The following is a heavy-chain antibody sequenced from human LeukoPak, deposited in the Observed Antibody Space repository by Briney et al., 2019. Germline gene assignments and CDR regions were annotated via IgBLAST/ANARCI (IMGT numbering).Heavy chain of an antibody. J-gene: IGHJ4*02. V-gene: IGHV1-18*01. CDR2: ISAYNGNT. D-gene: IGHD3-22*01. Sequence: ASVKVSCKVSGYTLTELSMHWVRQAPGQGLEWMGWISAYNGNTNYAQKLQGRVTMTTDTSTSTAYMELRSLRSDDTAVYYCARGGGYDSSGYPQNYWGQGTLVTVSS. CDR1: GYTLTELS. CDR3: ARGGGYDSSGYPQNY.